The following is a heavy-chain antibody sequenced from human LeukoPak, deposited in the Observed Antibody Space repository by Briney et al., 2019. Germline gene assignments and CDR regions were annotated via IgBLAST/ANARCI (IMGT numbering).Heavy chain of an antibody. D-gene: IGHD2-15*01. CDR1: GGSISSGDYY. CDR3: ARAPVVVAATDAGYNWFDP. CDR2: IYYSGST. J-gene: IGHJ5*02. V-gene: IGHV4-30-4*08. Sequence: SQTLSLTCTVSGGSISSGDYYWSWIRQPPGKGLEWIGYIYYSGSTYYNPSLKSRVTISVDTSKNQFSLKLSSVTAADTAVYYCARAPVVVAATDAGYNWFDPWGQGTLVTVSS.